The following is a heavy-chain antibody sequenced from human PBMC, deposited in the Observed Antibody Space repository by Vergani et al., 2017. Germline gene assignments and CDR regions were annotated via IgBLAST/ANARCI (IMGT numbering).Heavy chain of an antibody. Sequence: QVQLVQSGAEVKKPGASVKVSCKASGYTFTSYGISWVRQAPGQGLEWMGWISAYNGNTNYAQKLQGRVTMTTDTSTSTAYMELRSLRSDDTAVYYCARVYYDFWSVLGYYYMDVWGKGTTVTVSS. CDR1: GYTFTSYG. D-gene: IGHD3-3*01. J-gene: IGHJ6*03. V-gene: IGHV1-18*01. CDR3: ARVYYDFWSVLGYYYMDV. CDR2: ISAYNGNT.